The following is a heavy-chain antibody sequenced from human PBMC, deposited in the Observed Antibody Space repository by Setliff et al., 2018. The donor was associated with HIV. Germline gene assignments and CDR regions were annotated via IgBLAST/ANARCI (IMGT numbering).Heavy chain of an antibody. Sequence: ASVKVSCKASGYTFSNYDINWVRQATGQGLEWMGWMNPNSGNTGYAQKFQDRVAMTTETATSTAYMEMRSLRSDDTAVYFCARVPYRSAWFSGGHDAFDIWGQGTMVTVSS. D-gene: IGHD6-19*01. CDR3: ARVPYRSAWFSGGHDAFDI. CDR2: MNPNSGNT. CDR1: GYTFSNYD. J-gene: IGHJ3*02. V-gene: IGHV1-8*02.